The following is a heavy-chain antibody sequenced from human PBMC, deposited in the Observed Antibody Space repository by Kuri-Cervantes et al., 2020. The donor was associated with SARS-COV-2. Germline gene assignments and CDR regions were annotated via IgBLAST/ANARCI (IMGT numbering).Heavy chain of an antibody. Sequence: GESLKISCVASGFTFSSYAMSCVRQAPGKGLEWVSVIYSGGSSTYYADSVKGRFTISRDNSKNTLYLQMNSLRAEDTAVYYCAKDQDYYDSSGQFDYWGQGTLVTVSS. CDR1: GFTFSSYA. CDR2: IYSGGSST. J-gene: IGHJ4*02. V-gene: IGHV3-23*03. D-gene: IGHD3-22*01. CDR3: AKDQDYYDSSGQFDY.